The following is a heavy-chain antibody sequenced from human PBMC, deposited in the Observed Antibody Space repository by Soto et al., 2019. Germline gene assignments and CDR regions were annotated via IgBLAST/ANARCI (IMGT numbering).Heavy chain of an antibody. CDR3: ARQHDY. Sequence: PSETLPLTCTVSGGSISSYYWSWIRQPPGKGLEWIGYIYYSGSTNYNPSLKSRVTISVDTSKNQFSLKLSSVTAADTAVYYCARQHDYWGQGTLVTVSS. CDR1: GGSISSYY. CDR2: IYYSGST. J-gene: IGHJ4*02. V-gene: IGHV4-59*08.